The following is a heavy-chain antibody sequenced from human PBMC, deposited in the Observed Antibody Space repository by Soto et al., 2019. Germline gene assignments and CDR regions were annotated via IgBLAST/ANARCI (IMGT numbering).Heavy chain of an antibody. Sequence: QVQLVQSGAEVKKPGASVKVSCKASGYTFTSYYMHWVRQAPGQGLGWMGIINPSGGSTSYAQKLHGRVTLTRDTSTSTVYMELSSLSSEDTAVYYCATNSVGYSSGWFDDWGQGTLVTVSS. J-gene: IGHJ4*02. CDR1: GYTFTSYY. V-gene: IGHV1-46*03. CDR3: ATNSVGYSSGWFDD. D-gene: IGHD6-19*01. CDR2: INPSGGST.